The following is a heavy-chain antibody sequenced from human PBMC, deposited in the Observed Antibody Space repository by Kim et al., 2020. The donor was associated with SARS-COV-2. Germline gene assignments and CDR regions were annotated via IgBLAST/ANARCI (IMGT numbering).Heavy chain of an antibody. CDR1: GGSISSSSYY. Sequence: SETLSLTCTVSGGSISSSSYYWGWIRQPPGKGLEWIGSIYYSGSTYYNPSLKSRVTISVDTSKNQFSLKLSSVTAADTAVYYCARHRPGLLRGAFDIWGQGTMVTVSS. V-gene: IGHV4-39*01. J-gene: IGHJ3*02. D-gene: IGHD3-22*01. CDR2: IYYSGST. CDR3: ARHRPGLLRGAFDI.